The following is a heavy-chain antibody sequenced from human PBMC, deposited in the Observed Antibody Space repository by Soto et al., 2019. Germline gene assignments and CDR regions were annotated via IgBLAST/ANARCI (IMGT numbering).Heavy chain of an antibody. D-gene: IGHD6-19*01. Sequence: ASLKVSCKVSGYTLTELSMHWVRQAPGKGLEWMGGFDPEDGETIYAQKFQGRVTMTEDTSTDTAYMELSSLRSEDTAVYYCATGGDDSRGWWPSDYWGQGTLVTVSS. CDR1: GYTLTELS. CDR3: ATGGDDSRGWWPSDY. J-gene: IGHJ4*02. CDR2: FDPEDGET. V-gene: IGHV1-24*01.